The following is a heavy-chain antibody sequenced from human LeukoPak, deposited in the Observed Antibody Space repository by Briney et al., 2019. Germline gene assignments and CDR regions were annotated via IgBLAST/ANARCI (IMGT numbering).Heavy chain of an antibody. J-gene: IGHJ4*02. CDR3: ARSLEMVSIAVDY. CDR2: INPNSGGT. Sequence: ASVKVSCKASEYTFTGYYMHWVRQAPGQGLEWMGWINPNSGGTNYAQKFQGRITMTRDTSISTAYMELSRLRSDDTAVYYCARSLEMVSIAVDYWGQGTLVTVSS. CDR1: EYTFTGYY. V-gene: IGHV1-2*02. D-gene: IGHD5-24*01.